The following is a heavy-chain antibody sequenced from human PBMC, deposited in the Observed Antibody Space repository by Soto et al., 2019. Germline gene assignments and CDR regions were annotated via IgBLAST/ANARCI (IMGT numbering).Heavy chain of an antibody. CDR3: ASRGGNYDSGGQRVDV. Sequence: EVQLTESGGGLVQPGGSRRLPCPASGSPFSKYAMHWARQAPGKGLEWVSYISRGSTTIYYADSVKGRFTIPRDNAKNSLELQMPSLREEDTAMYYCASRGGNYDSGGQRVDVWGPGTKVTVSS. CDR2: ISRGSTTI. CDR1: GSPFSKYA. J-gene: IGHJ3*01. D-gene: IGHD3-22*01. V-gene: IGHV3-48*02.